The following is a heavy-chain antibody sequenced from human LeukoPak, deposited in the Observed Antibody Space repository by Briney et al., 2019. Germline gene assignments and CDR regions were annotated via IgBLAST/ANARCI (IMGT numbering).Heavy chain of an antibody. D-gene: IGHD3-3*01. CDR1: GFTFNSYA. CDR2: ISYDGSKK. V-gene: IGHV3-30*04. J-gene: IGHJ4*02. CDR3: ARDFLDFSVDY. Sequence: PGGSLRLSCAASGFTFNSYAMHWVRQAPGKGLEWVAFISYDGSKKSHANSVGGRFTISRDNSKNTLYLQMNSLRAEDTAVYYCARDFLDFSVDYWGQGTLVTVSS.